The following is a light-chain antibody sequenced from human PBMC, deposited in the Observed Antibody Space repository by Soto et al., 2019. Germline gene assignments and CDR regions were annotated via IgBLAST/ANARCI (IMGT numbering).Light chain of an antibody. Sequence: AIPLTQSPSSLSASVGDRVTITCRASQGISSALAWYQQKPGKAPKILIYNASSLESGVPSRFCGSGSGTDFTLTISSLQPEDFATYCCQQFNSYPRTFGQGTKLEIK. CDR2: NAS. J-gene: IGKJ2*01. CDR1: QGISSA. V-gene: IGKV1-13*02. CDR3: QQFNSYPRT.